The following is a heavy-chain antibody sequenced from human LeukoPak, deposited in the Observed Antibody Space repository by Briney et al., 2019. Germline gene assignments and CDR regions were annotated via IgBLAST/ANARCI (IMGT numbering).Heavy chain of an antibody. CDR3: TREGGSGWYGDAFDI. J-gene: IGHJ3*02. CDR1: GFTFGDYA. Sequence: GGSLRLSCTASGFTFGDYAMSWVRQAPGKGLEWVGFIRSKAYGGTTEYAASVKGRFTISRDDSKSIAYLQMNSLKTEDTAVYYCTREGGSGWYGDAFDIWGQGKMVTVSS. CDR2: IRSKAYGGTT. D-gene: IGHD6-19*01. V-gene: IGHV3-49*04.